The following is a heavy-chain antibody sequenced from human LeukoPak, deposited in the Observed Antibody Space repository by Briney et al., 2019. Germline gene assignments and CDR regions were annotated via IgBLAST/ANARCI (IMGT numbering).Heavy chain of an antibody. J-gene: IGHJ3*02. CDR2: ISDSGGNT. CDR1: GFTFSNFG. CDR3: AKDRVVVIAARDAFDI. Sequence: GGSLRLSCVDSGFTFSNFGMSWVRQAPGKGLEWVSAISDSGGNTYHADSVKGRFTISRDNSKNTLYLQMNSLRVEDTAVYYCAKDRVVVIAARDAFDIWGQGTMVTVSS. D-gene: IGHD2-15*01. V-gene: IGHV3-23*01.